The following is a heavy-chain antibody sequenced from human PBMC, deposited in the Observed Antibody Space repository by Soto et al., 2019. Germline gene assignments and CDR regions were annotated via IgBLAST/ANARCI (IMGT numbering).Heavy chain of an antibody. CDR2: ISGSGDTT. J-gene: IGHJ3*02. Sequence: GSLRLSCAASRFTFSSYAMSWVRQAPGKGLEWVSGISGSGDTTYYADSVKGRFTISRDNSKNTLYLQMNSLRAEDTALFYCAKDRPLYDTSAYHDAFDIWGQGTMVTVSS. D-gene: IGHD3-22*01. CDR3: AKDRPLYDTSAYHDAFDI. CDR1: RFTFSSYA. V-gene: IGHV3-23*01.